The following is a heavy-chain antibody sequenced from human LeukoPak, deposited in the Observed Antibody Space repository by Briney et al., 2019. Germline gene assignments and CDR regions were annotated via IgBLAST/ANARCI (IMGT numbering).Heavy chain of an antibody. CDR3: ARGSTYYDISYYYGMDV. CDR1: GFTFSSYS. CDR2: ISYDGSNK. J-gene: IGHJ6*02. V-gene: IGHV3-30*03. D-gene: IGHD3-9*01. Sequence: GGSLRLSCAASGFTFSSYSMNWVRQAPCKGLEWVAVISYDGSNKYYADSVKGRFTISRDNSKNTLYLQMNSLRAEDTAVYYCARGSTYYDISYYYGMDVWGQGTTVTVSS.